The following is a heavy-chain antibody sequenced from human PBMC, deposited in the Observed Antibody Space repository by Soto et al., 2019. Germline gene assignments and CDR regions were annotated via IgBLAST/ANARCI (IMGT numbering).Heavy chain of an antibody. Sequence: PSETLSLTCTVYGGSISSYYWSWIRQPPGKGLEWIGYIYYSGSTNYNPSLKSRVTISVDTSKNQFSLKLSSVTAADTAVYYCARHCGGCSGGSCRPRLYRHAFDIWGQGTMVTVS. J-gene: IGHJ3*02. CDR1: GGSISSYY. CDR3: ARHCGGCSGGSCRPRLYRHAFDI. CDR2: IYYSGST. D-gene: IGHD2-15*01. V-gene: IGHV4-59*08.